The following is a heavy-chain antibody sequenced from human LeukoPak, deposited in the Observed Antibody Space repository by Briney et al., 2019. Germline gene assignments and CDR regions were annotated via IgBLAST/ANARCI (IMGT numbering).Heavy chain of an antibody. CDR1: GGSFNNYY. Sequence: SETLSLTCTVSGGSFNNYYRSWIRQPPGKGLEWIGYIYYRGSTNYNPSLKSRVTFSVDTSKNQFSLKLNSVTAADTAVYYCARGGDYGDLRYFDYWGQGTLVTVSS. CDR2: IYYRGST. D-gene: IGHD4-17*01. V-gene: IGHV4-59*01. CDR3: ARGGDYGDLRYFDY. J-gene: IGHJ4*02.